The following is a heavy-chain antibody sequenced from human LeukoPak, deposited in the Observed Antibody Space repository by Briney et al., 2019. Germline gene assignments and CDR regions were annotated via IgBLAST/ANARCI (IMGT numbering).Heavy chain of an antibody. Sequence: GTSVRLSCAASGFTFRSYSMNWVRQAPGKGLEWVSSISSSSSYIYYADSVKGRFTISRDNARNSLYLQMNSLRAEDTAVYYCARDSNGFTMVLGDPFDYWGQGSLVTVSS. D-gene: IGHD3-10*01. J-gene: IGHJ4*02. V-gene: IGHV3-21*01. CDR3: ARDSNGFTMVLGDPFDY. CDR1: GFTFRSYS. CDR2: ISSSSSYI.